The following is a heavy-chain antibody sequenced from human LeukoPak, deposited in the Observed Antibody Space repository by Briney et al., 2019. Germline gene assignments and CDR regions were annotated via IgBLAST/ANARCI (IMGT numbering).Heavy chain of an antibody. CDR2: INHSGST. V-gene: IGHV4-34*01. J-gene: IGHJ4*02. D-gene: IGHD3-10*01. CDR1: GGSFSGYY. CDR3: ARGRIPLVQITMVRGAHPKIYDY. Sequence: SETLSLTCAVYGGSFSGYYWSWIRQPPGKGLEWIGEINHSGSTNYNPSLKSRVTISVDTSKNQFSLKLSSVTAADTAVYYCARGRIPLVQITMVRGAHPKIYDYWGQGTLVTVSS.